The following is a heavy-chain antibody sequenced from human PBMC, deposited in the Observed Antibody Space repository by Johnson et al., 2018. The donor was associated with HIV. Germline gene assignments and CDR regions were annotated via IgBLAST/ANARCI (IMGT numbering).Heavy chain of an antibody. CDR1: GFTFSSYD. D-gene: IGHD2-2*01. Sequence: MQLVESGGGLVQPGGSLRLSCAASGFTFSSYDMHWVRQATGKGLEWVSAIGTAGDTYYPGSVKGRFTISRENAKNSLYLQMNSLRAGDTAVYYCARDSASDAFDIWGQGTMVTVSS. CDR2: IGTAGDT. J-gene: IGHJ3*02. V-gene: IGHV3-13*01. CDR3: ARDSASDAFDI.